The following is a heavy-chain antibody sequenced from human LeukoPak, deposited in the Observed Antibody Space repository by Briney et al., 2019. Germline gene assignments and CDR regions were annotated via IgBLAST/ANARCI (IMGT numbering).Heavy chain of an antibody. Sequence: SETLSLTCTVSDGSISTYYWSWIRQPAGKGLEWIGRIHTSGNTIYNLSLKSRVTMSVDTSKNQFSLTLSSVTAADTAVYYCASQLPNYAMDVWGQGTTVTVSS. CDR3: ASQLPNYAMDV. V-gene: IGHV4-4*07. J-gene: IGHJ6*02. CDR2: IHTSGNT. D-gene: IGHD2-2*01. CDR1: DGSISTYY.